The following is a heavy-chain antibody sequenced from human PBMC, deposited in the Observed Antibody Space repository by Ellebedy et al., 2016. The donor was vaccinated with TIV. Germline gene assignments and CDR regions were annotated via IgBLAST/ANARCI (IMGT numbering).Heavy chain of an antibody. CDR1: GFTFSNAW. CDR2: IKSKTDGGTT. D-gene: IGHD6-19*01. J-gene: IGHJ4*02. V-gene: IGHV3-15*01. CDR3: TTDSTAVAGTFDY. Sequence: GGSLRLSXAASGFTFSNAWMSWVRQAPGKGLEWVGRIKSKTDGGTTDYAAPVKGRFTISRDDSKNTLYLQMNSLKTEDTAVYYCTTDSTAVAGTFDYWGQGTLVTVSS.